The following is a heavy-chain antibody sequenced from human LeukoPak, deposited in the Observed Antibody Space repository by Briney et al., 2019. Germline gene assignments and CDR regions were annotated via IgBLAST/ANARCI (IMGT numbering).Heavy chain of an antibody. CDR2: ISSSSSYI. CDR3: ARDRDPYGGKPFDY. CDR1: GFTFSSYS. V-gene: IGHV3-21*01. J-gene: IGHJ4*02. Sequence: AGGSLRLSCAASGFTFSSYSMNWVRQAPGKGLEWVSSISSSSSYIYYADSVKGRFTISRDNAKNSLYLQMNSLRAEDTAVYSCARDRDPYGGKPFDYWGQGTLVTVSS. D-gene: IGHD4/OR15-4a*01.